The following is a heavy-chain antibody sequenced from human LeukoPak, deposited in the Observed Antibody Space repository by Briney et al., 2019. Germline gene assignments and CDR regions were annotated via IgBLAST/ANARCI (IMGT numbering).Heavy chain of an antibody. CDR3: AKEGLSGSYVDY. V-gene: IGHV3-9*01. D-gene: IGHD1-26*01. Sequence: GGSLRLSCAASGFTFDDYAMHWVRQAPGKGLEWVSGISWNSGSIGYADSVKGRFTISRDNAKNSLYLQMNSLRAEDTALYYCAKEGLSGSYVDYWGQGTLVTVSS. CDR2: ISWNSGSI. CDR1: GFTFDDYA. J-gene: IGHJ4*02.